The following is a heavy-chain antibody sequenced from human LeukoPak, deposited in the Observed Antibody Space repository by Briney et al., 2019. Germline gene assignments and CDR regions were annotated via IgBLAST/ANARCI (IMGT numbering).Heavy chain of an antibody. Sequence: SETLSLTCSVSGGSISSYYWSWIRQSPGKGLEWIGCIYDSGSTNYNPSLKSRVTISVDTSKNQFSLRLTSVTAADTAVYYCARGLTMIRGILPSFDYWGQGTLVPVSS. D-gene: IGHD3-10*01. CDR3: ARGLTMIRGILPSFDY. CDR2: IYDSGST. V-gene: IGHV4-59*01. CDR1: GGSISSYY. J-gene: IGHJ4*02.